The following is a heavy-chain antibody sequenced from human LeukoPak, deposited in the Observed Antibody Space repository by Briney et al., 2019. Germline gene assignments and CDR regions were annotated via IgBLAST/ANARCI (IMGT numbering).Heavy chain of an antibody. V-gene: IGHV1-24*01. D-gene: IGHD3-16*01. J-gene: IGHJ4*02. CDR3: ARGGLAYPYFYDY. Sequence: ASVKVSCKVSGYIFTELLMHWVRQAPGKGLEWMGGFDPEDGETIYAQKFQGRVTMTEDTSTDTAYMELNSLRAEDTAVYYCARGGLAYPYFYDYWGQGTLVTVSS. CDR1: GYIFTELL. CDR2: FDPEDGET.